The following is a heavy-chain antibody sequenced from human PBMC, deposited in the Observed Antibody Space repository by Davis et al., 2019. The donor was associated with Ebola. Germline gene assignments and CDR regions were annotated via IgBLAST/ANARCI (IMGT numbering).Heavy chain of an antibody. J-gene: IGHJ6*04. D-gene: IGHD3-16*02. CDR1: GFTFSYYY. V-gene: IGHV3-11*04. Sequence: GESLKISCAASGFTFSYYYMSWIRQAPGKGLEWVSYISSSSSTIYYADSVKGRFTISRDNAKNSLYLQMNSLRAEDTAVYYCARDDRYQSRYYYYGMDVWGKGTTVTVSS. CDR2: ISSSSSTI. CDR3: ARDDRYQSRYYYYGMDV.